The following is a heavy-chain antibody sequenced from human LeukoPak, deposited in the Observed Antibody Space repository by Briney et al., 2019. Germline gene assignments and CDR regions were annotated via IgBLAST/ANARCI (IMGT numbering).Heavy chain of an antibody. J-gene: IGHJ6*03. Sequence: GGSLRLSCAASGFTPSSYWMTWVRQAPGKGLEWVANINQDGHAQYYVQSVRGRFTISRDNAKSSLYLQMNSLRAEDTAVYYCARCFSPGIAAGWFVGYYYYMDVWGKGTTVTISS. V-gene: IGHV3-7*01. CDR1: GFTPSSYW. CDR2: INQDGHAQ. CDR3: ARCFSPGIAAGWFVGYYYYMDV. D-gene: IGHD6-13*01.